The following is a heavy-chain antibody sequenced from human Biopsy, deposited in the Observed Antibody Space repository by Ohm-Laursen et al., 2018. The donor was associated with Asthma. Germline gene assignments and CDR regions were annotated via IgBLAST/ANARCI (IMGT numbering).Heavy chain of an antibody. CDR3: ASRISGPDFWSGYYFFDY. CDR1: GFTFSSYA. J-gene: IGHJ4*02. V-gene: IGHV3-23*01. D-gene: IGHD3-3*01. Sequence: SLRLSCAAYGFTFSSYAMSWVRQAPGKGLEWVSAISGSGGSTYYADSVKGRFTISRDNSKNTLYLQMNSLRAEDTAVYYCASRISGPDFWSGYYFFDYWGQGTLVTVSS. CDR2: ISGSGGST.